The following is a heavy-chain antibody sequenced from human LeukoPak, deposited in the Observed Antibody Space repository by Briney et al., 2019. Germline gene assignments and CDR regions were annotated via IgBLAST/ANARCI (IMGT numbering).Heavy chain of an antibody. V-gene: IGHV3-30-3*01. CDR3: AREVSGSSYFDY. D-gene: IGHD1-26*01. CDR1: GFTFSGYA. CDR2: ISSDGSNK. Sequence: GGSLRLSCAASGFTFSGYAMHWVRQAPGKGLEWVAVISSDGSNKYYADSVEGRFTISRDNAKNTLYLQMNSLSAEDTAVYYCAREVSGSSYFDYWGQGTQVTVSS. J-gene: IGHJ4*02.